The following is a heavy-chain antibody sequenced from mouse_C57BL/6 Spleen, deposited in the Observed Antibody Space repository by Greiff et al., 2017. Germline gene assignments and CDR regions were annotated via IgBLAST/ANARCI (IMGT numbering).Heavy chain of an antibody. CDR1: GYTFTDYN. CDR2: INPNNGGT. D-gene: IGHD1-1*01. J-gene: IGHJ2*01. CDR3: ARWVTTVVASADY. Sequence: EVQLQQSGPELVKPGASVKMSCKASGYTFTDYNMHWVKQSHGKSLEWIGYINPNNGGTSYNQKFKGKATLTVNKSSSTAYMELRSLTAEDSAVYYCARWVTTVVASADYWGQGTTLTVSS. V-gene: IGHV1-22*01.